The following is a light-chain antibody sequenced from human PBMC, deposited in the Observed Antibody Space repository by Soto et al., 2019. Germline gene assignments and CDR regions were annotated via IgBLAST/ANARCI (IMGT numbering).Light chain of an antibody. V-gene: IGKV1-39*01. CDR3: QQTYRTPLT. Sequence: DIQMTESPSSLSASVGDRVTITCRASQSISSWLAWYQQKPGKAPKLLIYAASSLHSGVPSRFSGSGSGTDFTLTISSLQPEDFATYSCQQTYRTPLTFGGGTRLEI. CDR1: QSISSW. CDR2: AAS. J-gene: IGKJ5*01.